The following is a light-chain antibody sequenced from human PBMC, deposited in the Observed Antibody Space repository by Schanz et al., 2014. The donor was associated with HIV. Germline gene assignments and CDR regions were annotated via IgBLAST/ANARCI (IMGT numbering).Light chain of an antibody. CDR3: QQANSFPLT. J-gene: IGKJ4*01. Sequence: DIQMTQSPSAVSASVGDRVTITCRASQDINNHLVWFQQKPGKVPKRLMYAASSLQSGVPSRFSGSGSGTEFTLTISSLQPEDFATYYCQQANSFPLTFGGGTKVEIK. CDR2: AAS. V-gene: IGKV1-17*03. CDR1: QDINNH.